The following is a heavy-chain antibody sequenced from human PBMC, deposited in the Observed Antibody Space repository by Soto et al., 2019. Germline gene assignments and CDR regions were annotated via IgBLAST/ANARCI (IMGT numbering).Heavy chain of an antibody. CDR3: TTVYDGWELQYYFDY. J-gene: IGHJ4*02. Sequence: GGSLRLSCAASGFTFSNAWMNWVRQAPGKGLEWVGRIKSKTDGGTTDYAAPVKGRFTISRDDSKNTLYLQMNSLKTEDTAVYYCTTVYDGWELQYYFDYWGQGTLVTVSS. CDR1: GFTFSNAW. D-gene: IGHD1-26*01. CDR2: IKSKTDGGTT. V-gene: IGHV3-15*07.